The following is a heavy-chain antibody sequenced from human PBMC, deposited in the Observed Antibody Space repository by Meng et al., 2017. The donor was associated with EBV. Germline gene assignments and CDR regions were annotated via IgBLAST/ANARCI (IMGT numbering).Heavy chain of an antibody. CDR1: GGPFRYYA. D-gene: IGHD3-10*01. CDR2: FLPRLGAP. Sequence: VQWVQAAAEVKKPGSSVKVSCKTSGGPFRYYAISWVRQAPGQGLEGLGGFLPRLGAPNYAQKFHGRVKITADESTSTHYMDLSSLRSEDTAIYYCASESGRGYTPDYWGQGTLVTVSS. J-gene: IGHJ4*02. CDR3: ASESGRGYTPDY. V-gene: IGHV1-69*01.